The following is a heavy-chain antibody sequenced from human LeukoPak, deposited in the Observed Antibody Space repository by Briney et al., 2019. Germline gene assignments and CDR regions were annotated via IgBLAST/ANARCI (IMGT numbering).Heavy chain of an antibody. Sequence: GRSLRLSCAGSGFIFNNYAMHWVRQPPGKGLEWVSGISWNSGSIDYADSVKGRSTISRDNAKNSLYLQMNSLRVEDTAFYYCAKDNRRHYTSGPNPDSLHWGQGALVTVSS. CDR1: GFIFNNYA. CDR2: ISWNSGSI. CDR3: AKDNRRHYTSGPNPDSLH. V-gene: IGHV3-9*01. J-gene: IGHJ4*02. D-gene: IGHD6-19*01.